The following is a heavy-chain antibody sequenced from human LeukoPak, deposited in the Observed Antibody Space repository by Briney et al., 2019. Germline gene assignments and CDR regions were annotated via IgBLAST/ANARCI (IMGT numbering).Heavy chain of an antibody. CDR1: GGSISSGGYY. CDR2: IYYSGST. V-gene: IGHV4-31*03. D-gene: IGHD6-19*01. CDR3: AGGGYSSGWYLDY. Sequence: SQTLSLTCTVSGGSISSGGYYWSWIRQHPGKGLEWIGYIYYSGSTYYNPSLKSRVTISVDTSKNQFSLKLSSVTAADTAVYYCAGGGYSSGWYLDYWGQGTLVTVSS. J-gene: IGHJ4*02.